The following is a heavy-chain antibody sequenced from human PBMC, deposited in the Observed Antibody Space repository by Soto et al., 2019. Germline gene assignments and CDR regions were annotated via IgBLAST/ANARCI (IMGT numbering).Heavy chain of an antibody. CDR3: ASTRGSSYDY. D-gene: IGHD6-6*01. CDR1: GFTVSGNY. CDR2: IYNGGGT. V-gene: IGHV3-53*02. J-gene: IGHJ4*02. Sequence: EVQLVETGGGLIQPGGSLRLSCAASGFTVSGNYMSWVRQAPGKGLEWVSVIYNGGGTYYADSVNGRFTISRDNSKNTLYLQMNSLRDEDTAVYYCASTRGSSYDYWGQGTLVTVSS.